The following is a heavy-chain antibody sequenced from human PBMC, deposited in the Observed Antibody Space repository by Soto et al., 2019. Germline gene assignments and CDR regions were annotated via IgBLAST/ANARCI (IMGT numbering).Heavy chain of an antibody. CDR3: ARETYDYVWGSYRYYFDY. CDR1: GGSFSGYY. D-gene: IGHD3-16*02. Sequence: PSETLSLTCAVYGGSFSGYYWSWIRQPPGKGLEWIGEINHSGSTNCNPSLKSRVTISVDTSKNQFSLKLSSVTAADTAVYYCARETYDYVWGSYRYYFDYWGQGTLVTVSS. CDR2: INHSGST. J-gene: IGHJ4*02. V-gene: IGHV4-34*01.